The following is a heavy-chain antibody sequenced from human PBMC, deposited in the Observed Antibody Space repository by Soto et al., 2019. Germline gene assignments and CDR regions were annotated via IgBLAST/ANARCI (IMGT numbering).Heavy chain of an antibody. Sequence: DVQLVESGGGLVQPGRSLRLSCAASGFTFDDYAMHWVRQAPGKGLEWVSGISWNSGSIGYADSVKGRFTISRDNAKNSLYLQMNSLRAEDTALYYCASSAGSSASFDYWGQGTLVTVSS. J-gene: IGHJ4*02. CDR3: ASSAGSSASFDY. D-gene: IGHD6-13*01. V-gene: IGHV3-9*01. CDR1: GFTFDDYA. CDR2: ISWNSGSI.